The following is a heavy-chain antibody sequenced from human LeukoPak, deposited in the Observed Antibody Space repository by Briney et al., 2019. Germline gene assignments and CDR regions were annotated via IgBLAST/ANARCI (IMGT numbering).Heavy chain of an antibody. CDR1: GYTFTGYY. V-gene: IGHV1-2*02. Sequence: GASVKVSCKASGYTFTGYYMHWVRQAPGQGLERMGWINPNSGGTNYAQKFQGRVTMTRDTSISTAYMELSRLRSDDTAVYYCARGARVKAYCSGGSCYYYYGMDVWGQGTTVTVSS. D-gene: IGHD2-15*01. J-gene: IGHJ6*02. CDR2: INPNSGGT. CDR3: ARGARVKAYCSGGSCYYYYGMDV.